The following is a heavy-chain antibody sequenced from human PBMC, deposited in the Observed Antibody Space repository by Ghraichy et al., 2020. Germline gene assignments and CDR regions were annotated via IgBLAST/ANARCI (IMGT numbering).Heavy chain of an antibody. CDR3: ARGVVRGADYYYYGMDV. Sequence: SETMSLTCTVSGGSISSYYWSWIRQPPGKGLEWIGYIYYSGSTNYNPSLKSRVTISVDTSKNQFSLKLSSVTAADTAVYYCARGVVRGADYYYYGMDVWGQGTTVTVSS. CDR1: GGSISSYY. V-gene: IGHV4-59*01. CDR2: IYYSGST. J-gene: IGHJ6*02. D-gene: IGHD3-10*01.